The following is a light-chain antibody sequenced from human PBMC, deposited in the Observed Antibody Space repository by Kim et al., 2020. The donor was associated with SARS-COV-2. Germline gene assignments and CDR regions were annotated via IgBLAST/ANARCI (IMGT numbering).Light chain of an antibody. J-gene: IGLJ2*01. Sequence: GQSVTISCTGNSSDVGGFNYVSWYQQHPGKAPKLMIYEVTKRPSGVPDRFSGSKSGNTASLTVSGLQAEDEAEYYCSSYAGSYNLVFGGGTQLTVL. V-gene: IGLV2-8*01. CDR3: SSYAGSYNLV. CDR2: EVT. CDR1: SSDVGGFNY.